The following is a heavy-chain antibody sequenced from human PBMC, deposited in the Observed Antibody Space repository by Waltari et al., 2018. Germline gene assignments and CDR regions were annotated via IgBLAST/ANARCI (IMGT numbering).Heavy chain of an antibody. CDR3: ARGSVAGRRTLDY. V-gene: IGHV4-59*01. J-gene: IGHJ4*02. CDR1: GGSISSYY. CDR2: IYYSGST. Sequence: QVQLQESGPGLVKPSETLSLTCTVPGGSISSYYWSWIRQPPGKGLEWIGYIYYSGSTNYNPSLKSRVTISVDTSKNQFSLKLSSVTAADTAVYYCARGSVAGRRTLDYWGQGTLVTVSS. D-gene: IGHD6-19*01.